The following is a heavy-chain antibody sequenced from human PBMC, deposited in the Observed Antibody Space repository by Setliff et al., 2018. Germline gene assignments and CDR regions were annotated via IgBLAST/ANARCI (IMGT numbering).Heavy chain of an antibody. J-gene: IGHJ4*02. V-gene: IGHV4-39*01. CDR2: IYYSGTA. CDR3: ARHEFVGGYYGSVTYRHFEY. Sequence: SETLSLTCTVSGGSISSSSYQWGWVRQTPGKGLEWIGSIYYSGTAYYNPSLKSRVTISVDTSKNQFSLQVTSVTATDTAVYYCARHEFVGGYYGSVTYRHFEYWGQGILVTVSS. CDR1: GGSISSSSYQ. D-gene: IGHD3-10*01.